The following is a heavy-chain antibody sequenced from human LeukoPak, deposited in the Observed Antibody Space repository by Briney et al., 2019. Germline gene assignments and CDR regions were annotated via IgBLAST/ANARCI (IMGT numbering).Heavy chain of an antibody. D-gene: IGHD6-13*01. J-gene: IGHJ6*03. Sequence: SETLSLTCTVSGGSISSGYYWGWIRQPPGKGLEWIGSIYHSGSTYYNPSLKSRVTISVDTSKNQFSLKLSSVTAADTAVYYCARDMSSSWPLIGYYYMDVWGKGTTVTVSS. CDR2: IYHSGST. V-gene: IGHV4-38-2*02. CDR3: ARDMSSSWPLIGYYYMDV. CDR1: GGSISSGYY.